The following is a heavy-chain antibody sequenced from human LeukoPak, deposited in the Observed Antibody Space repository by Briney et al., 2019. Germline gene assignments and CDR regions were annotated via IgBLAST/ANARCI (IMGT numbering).Heavy chain of an antibody. D-gene: IGHD3-22*01. Sequence: PGGSLRLSCAASGFTFDDYGMSWVRQAPGKGLEWVSGINWNGGSTGYADSVKGRFTISRDNAKNSLYLQMNSLRAEDTALYYCARGYDSSGYYEDAFDIWGQGTMVTVSS. CDR3: ARGYDSSGYYEDAFDI. J-gene: IGHJ3*02. CDR1: GFTFDDYG. CDR2: INWNGGST. V-gene: IGHV3-20*04.